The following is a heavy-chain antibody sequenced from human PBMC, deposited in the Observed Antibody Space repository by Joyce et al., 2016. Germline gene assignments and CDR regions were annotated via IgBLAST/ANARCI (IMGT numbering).Heavy chain of an antibody. D-gene: IGHD4-17*01. CDR2: IKSKTGGGRT. CDR1: GFTFSNTC. V-gene: IGHV3-15*01. J-gene: IGHJ3*02. Sequence: VLLVESGGGLVKPGGSLRLSCAASGFTFSNTCMTGGRQEQGKGLVWIKRIKSKTGGGRTDYAEPVKGRFTISRDDSKKTLYLQMHGLKTEDTAVYYCSTNTVLGDAFDIWGQGTMVSVSS. CDR3: STNTVLGDAFDI.